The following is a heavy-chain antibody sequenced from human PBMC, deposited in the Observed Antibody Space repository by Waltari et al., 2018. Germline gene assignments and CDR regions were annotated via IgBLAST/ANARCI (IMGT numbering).Heavy chain of an antibody. Sequence: EVQLVESGGGLVQSGGSLRLSCATSGFTFSFYDMTWVRQAPGKGLDWLLYVSVGSRTIYYADFVKGRFSISRDDARNSLFLEINSLRAEDSVVYYCARAGEFRSYYYAMDVWGQGTAVSVSS. CDR1: GFTFSFYD. CDR3: ARAGEFRSYYYAMDV. V-gene: IGHV3-48*03. J-gene: IGHJ6*02. CDR2: VSVGSRTI. D-gene: IGHD3-10*01.